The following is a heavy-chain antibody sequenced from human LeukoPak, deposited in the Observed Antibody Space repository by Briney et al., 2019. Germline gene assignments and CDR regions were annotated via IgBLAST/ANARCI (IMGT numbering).Heavy chain of an antibody. V-gene: IGHV3-48*01. Sequence: GGSLRLSCAASGFTFDDYAMHWVRQAPGKGLEWVSYISSSSSTIYYADSVRGRFTISRDNAKNSLYLQMNSLRAEDTAVYYCARGAYYYEDWGQGTLVTVSS. CDR1: GFTFDDYA. CDR2: ISSSSSTI. CDR3: ARGAYYYED. D-gene: IGHD3-22*01. J-gene: IGHJ4*02.